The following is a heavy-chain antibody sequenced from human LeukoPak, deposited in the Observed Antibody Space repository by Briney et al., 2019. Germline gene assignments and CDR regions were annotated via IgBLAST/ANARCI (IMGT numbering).Heavy chain of an antibody. Sequence: SETLSLTCAAYGGSFSGYYWSWIRQPPGKGLEWIGEINHSGSTNYNPSLKSRVTISVDTSKNQFSLKLSSVTAADTAMYYCARDRVSWHYFDYWGQGTLLTVSS. D-gene: IGHD3-16*02. CDR3: ARDRVSWHYFDY. J-gene: IGHJ4*02. CDR1: GGSFSGYY. CDR2: INHSGST. V-gene: IGHV4-34*01.